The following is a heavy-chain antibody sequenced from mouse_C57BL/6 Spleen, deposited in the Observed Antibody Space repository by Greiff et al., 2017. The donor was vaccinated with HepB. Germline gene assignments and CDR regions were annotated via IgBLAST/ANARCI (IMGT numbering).Heavy chain of an antibody. Sequence: QVQLQQPGAELVMPGASVKLSCKASGYTFTSYWMHWVKQRPGQGLEWIGEIDPSDSYTNYNQKFKGKSTLTVDKSSSTAYMQLSSLTSEDSAVYYCARFTTVVGEAWFAYWGQGTLVTVSA. V-gene: IGHV1-69*01. D-gene: IGHD1-1*01. J-gene: IGHJ3*01. CDR1: GYTFTSYW. CDR3: ARFTTVVGEAWFAY. CDR2: IDPSDSYT.